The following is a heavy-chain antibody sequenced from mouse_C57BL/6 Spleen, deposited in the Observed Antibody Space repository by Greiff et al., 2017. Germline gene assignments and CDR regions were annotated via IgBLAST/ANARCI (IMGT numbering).Heavy chain of an antibody. V-gene: IGHV1-42*01. Sequence: VQLQQSGPELVKPGASVKISCKASGYSFTGYYMNWVQQSPEKSLEWIGEINPSTGGTTYNQKFKAKATLTVDKSSSTAYMQLKRLTSEDSAVYYCARQQTGTGYWGQGTTLTVSS. D-gene: IGHD4-1*01. CDR3: ARQQTGTGY. J-gene: IGHJ2*01. CDR1: GYSFTGYY. CDR2: INPSTGGT.